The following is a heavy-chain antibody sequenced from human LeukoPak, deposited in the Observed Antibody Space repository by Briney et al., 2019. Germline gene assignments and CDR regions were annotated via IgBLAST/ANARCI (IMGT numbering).Heavy chain of an antibody. V-gene: IGHV4-59*01. CDR1: GGSLSSYY. Sequence: SETLSLTCTVSGGSLSSYYWSWIRQPPGKGLEWIGYIYYSGSTNYNPSLKSRVTISVDTSKNQFSLKLSSVTAADTAVYYCARGDDILTGYYGYWGQGTLVTVSS. CDR3: ARGDDILTGYYGY. CDR2: IYYSGST. J-gene: IGHJ4*02. D-gene: IGHD3-9*01.